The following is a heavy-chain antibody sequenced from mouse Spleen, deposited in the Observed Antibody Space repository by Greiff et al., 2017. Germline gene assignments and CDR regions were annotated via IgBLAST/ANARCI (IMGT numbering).Heavy chain of an antibody. Sequence: EVQVVESGAELVRPGASVKLSCTASGFNIKDDYMHWVKQRPEQGLEWIGWIDPENGDTEYASKFQGKATITADTSSNTAYLQLSSLTSEDTAVYYCTNRRVYGYAMDYWGQGTSVTVSS. CDR3: TNRRVYGYAMDY. CDR2: IDPENGDT. CDR1: GFNIKDDY. J-gene: IGHJ4*01. D-gene: IGHD1-1*01. V-gene: IGHV14-4*01.